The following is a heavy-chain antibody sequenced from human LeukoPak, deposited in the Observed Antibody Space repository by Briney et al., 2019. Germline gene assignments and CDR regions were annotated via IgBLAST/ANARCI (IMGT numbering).Heavy chain of an antibody. V-gene: IGHV5-51*01. Sequence: GESLQIFCKGSGYSFTSYWNAWVRQMPGKGLEWMGIIYPGDSDTRYSPSFEGQVTISADKSISTAYLQWSSLKASDTAMYYCARQNQAGYHYYALHVWGQGTTVTVSS. CDR3: ARQNQAGYHYYALHV. CDR2: IYPGDSDT. CDR1: GYSFTSYW. J-gene: IGHJ6*02.